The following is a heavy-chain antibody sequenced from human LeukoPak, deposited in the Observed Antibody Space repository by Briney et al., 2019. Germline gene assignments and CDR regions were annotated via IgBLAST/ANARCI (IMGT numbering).Heavy chain of an antibody. J-gene: IGHJ4*02. CDR2: INQYGSER. CDR1: GFTFSSHW. Sequence: GGSLRLSCEASGFTFSSHWMSWVRQAPGQGLEWVGNINQYGSERNYVDSVKGRFTMPRDNAKSSLYLQMNSLRAEDTAIYYCARDHVVDGLVFDYWGQGTLVTVSS. CDR3: ARDHVVDGLVFDY. V-gene: IGHV3-7*01. D-gene: IGHD2-15*01.